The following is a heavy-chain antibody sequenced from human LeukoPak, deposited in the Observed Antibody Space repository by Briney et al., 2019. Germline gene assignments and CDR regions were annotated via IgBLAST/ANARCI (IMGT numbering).Heavy chain of an antibody. Sequence: ASVKVSCKVSGYTLTELSMHWERQAPGEGLEWMGGFDPEDGETIYAQKFQGRVTMTEDTSTDTAYMELSSLKSEDTAVYYCSTDLYTGVYAYWGQGTLVTVSS. CDR1: GYTLTELS. CDR2: FDPEDGET. J-gene: IGHJ4*02. D-gene: IGHD4-23*01. CDR3: STDLYTGVYAY. V-gene: IGHV1-24*01.